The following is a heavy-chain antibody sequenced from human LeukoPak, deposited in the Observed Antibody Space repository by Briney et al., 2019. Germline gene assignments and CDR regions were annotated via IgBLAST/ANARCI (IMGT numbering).Heavy chain of an antibody. CDR2: IYYSGST. Sequence: KPSETPSLTGTVTGVSIISSSYYWGWLRQPPGKGLECIGSIYYSGSTYYNPSLKSRVTISVDTSKNQFSLKLSSLTAADTAMYYCARQNSHNAFDIWGQGTMLTVSS. J-gene: IGHJ3*02. V-gene: IGHV4-39*07. CDR3: ARQNSHNAFDI. D-gene: IGHD4-23*01. CDR1: GVSIISSSYY.